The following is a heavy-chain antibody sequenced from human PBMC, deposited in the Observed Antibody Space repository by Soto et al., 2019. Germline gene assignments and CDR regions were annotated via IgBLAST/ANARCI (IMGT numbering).Heavy chain of an antibody. CDR2: INSDGSST. Sequence: EVQLVESGGGLVQPGGSLRLSCAASGFTFSSYWMHWVRQAPGKGLVWVSRINSDGSSTSYADSVKARFTISTDNAKNTLYLQMNSLRAEDTAVYYCAVAVAGPTAIGYWGQGTLVTVSS. CDR1: GFTFSSYW. J-gene: IGHJ4*02. V-gene: IGHV3-74*01. CDR3: AVAVAGPTAIGY. D-gene: IGHD6-19*01.